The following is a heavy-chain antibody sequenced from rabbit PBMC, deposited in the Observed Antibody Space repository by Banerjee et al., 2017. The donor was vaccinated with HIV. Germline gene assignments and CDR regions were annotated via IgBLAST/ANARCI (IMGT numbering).Heavy chain of an antibody. J-gene: IGHJ4*01. Sequence: QSLEESGGDLVKPGASLTLTCTASGLDFSGNYWICWVRQAPGKGLEWIACISSGSSGSTYYASWAKGRFTISKTSSTTVTLQMTSLTAADTATYFCARRPAGAYGYGTRFNLWGQGTLVTVS. CDR2: ISSGSSGST. CDR3: ARRPAGAYGYGTRFNL. CDR1: GLDFSGNYW. D-gene: IGHD6-1*01. V-gene: IGHV1S40*01.